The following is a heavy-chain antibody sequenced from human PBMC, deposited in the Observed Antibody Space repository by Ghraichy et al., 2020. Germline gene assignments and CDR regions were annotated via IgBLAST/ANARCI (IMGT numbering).Heavy chain of an antibody. CDR3: ATPPVLRYFDWLFPFDY. CDR2: ISGSGGST. J-gene: IGHJ4*02. CDR1: GFTFSSYA. Sequence: GGSLRLSCAASGFTFSSYAMSWVRQAPGKGLEWVSAISGSGGSTYYADSVKGRFTISRDNSKNTLYLQMNSLRAEDTAVYYCATPPVLRYFDWLFPFDYWGQGTLVTVSS. V-gene: IGHV3-23*01. D-gene: IGHD3-9*01.